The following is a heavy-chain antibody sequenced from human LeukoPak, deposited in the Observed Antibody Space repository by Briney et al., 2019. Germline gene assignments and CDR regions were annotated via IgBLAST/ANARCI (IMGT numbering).Heavy chain of an antibody. Sequence: GRSLRLSCAASEFTFSNYALHWVRQAPGKGLQWVAVISYDGNTIHYADSVKGRFIISRDTSKNTLYLQMNSLRAEDTAVYYCANIREAIDWGQGTLVTVSS. CDR1: EFTFSNYA. J-gene: IGHJ4*02. CDR2: ISYDGNTI. V-gene: IGHV3-30-3*01. CDR3: ANIREAID.